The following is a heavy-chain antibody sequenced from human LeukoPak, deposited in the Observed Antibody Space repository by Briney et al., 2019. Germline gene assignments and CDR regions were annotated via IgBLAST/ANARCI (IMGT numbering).Heavy chain of an antibody. V-gene: IGHV4-34*01. CDR3: ATHIVVVPAATTNWFDP. Sequence: SETLSLTCAVYGGSFSSDYWSWVRQPPGKGLEWIAEINHSGSINYNPSLRSRLTISVDTSKNQFSLKLSSVTAADTAVYYCATHIVVVPAATTNWFDPWGQGTLVTVSS. CDR1: GGSFSSDY. D-gene: IGHD2-2*01. J-gene: IGHJ5*02. CDR2: INHSGSI.